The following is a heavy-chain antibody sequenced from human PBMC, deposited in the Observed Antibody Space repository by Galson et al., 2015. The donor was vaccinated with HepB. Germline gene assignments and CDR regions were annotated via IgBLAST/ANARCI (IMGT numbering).Heavy chain of an antibody. D-gene: IGHD2-21*02. J-gene: IGHJ2*01. CDR3: ARDPTKAYCGGDCSPSWYLDL. V-gene: IGHV3-53*01. Sequence: SLRLSCAASGFTVSRNYMSWVRQAPGKGLEWVSVIYNGGSTYYADSVKGRFTISRDNSKNTLYLQMNSLRAEDTAVYYCARDPTKAYCGGDCSPSWYLDLWSRVTLVTVSS. CDR1: GFTVSRNY. CDR2: IYNGGST.